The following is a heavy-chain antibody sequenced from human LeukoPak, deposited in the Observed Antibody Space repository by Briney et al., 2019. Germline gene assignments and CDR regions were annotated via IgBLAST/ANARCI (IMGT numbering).Heavy chain of an antibody. J-gene: IGHJ4*02. CDR3: AAPRAYYYDSSGYFDY. CDR2: IIPIFGTA. D-gene: IGHD3-22*01. Sequence: SVKVSCKASGGTFSSYAISWVRQAPGQGREWMGGIIPIFGTANYAQKFQGRVTITADESTSTAYMELSSLRSEDTAVYYCAAPRAYYYDSSGYFDYWGQGTLVTVFS. V-gene: IGHV1-69*01. CDR1: GGTFSSYA.